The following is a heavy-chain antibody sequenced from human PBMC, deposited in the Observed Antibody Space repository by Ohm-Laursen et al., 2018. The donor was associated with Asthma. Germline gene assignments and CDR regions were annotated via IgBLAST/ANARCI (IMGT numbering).Heavy chain of an antibody. CDR3: AREAHYYDSSGYYLPGFNFDY. Sequence: GASVKVSCKASGYTFTGYYMHWVRQAPGQGLEWMGWINPNSGGTNYAQKFQGRVTMTRDTSISTAYMELSRLRSDDTAVYYCAREAHYYDSSGYYLPGFNFDYWGQGTLVTVSS. J-gene: IGHJ4*02. D-gene: IGHD3-22*01. CDR1: GYTFTGYY. CDR2: INPNSGGT. V-gene: IGHV1-2*02.